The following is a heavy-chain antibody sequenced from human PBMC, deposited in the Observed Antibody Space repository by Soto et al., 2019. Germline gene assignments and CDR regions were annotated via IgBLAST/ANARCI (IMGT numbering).Heavy chain of an antibody. CDR1: GLTFSNCE. CDR3: AGRYCTNGVCHLGLSDY. CDR2: IGSRGSTT. Sequence: EVQLVESGGGLVQPGGSLRLSCAASGLTFSNCEMNWVRQAPGKGLEWVSYIGSRGSTTYYADSVKGRFTISRDNAKSSLFLKMNSLRAEDTAVYYCAGRYCTNGVCHLGLSDYWCQGTLVTVSS. V-gene: IGHV3-48*03. J-gene: IGHJ4*02. D-gene: IGHD2-8*01.